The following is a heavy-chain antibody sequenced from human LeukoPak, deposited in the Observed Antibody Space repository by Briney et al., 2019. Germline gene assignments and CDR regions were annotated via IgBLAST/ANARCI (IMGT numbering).Heavy chain of an antibody. D-gene: IGHD6-13*01. CDR1: GFTFSSYG. V-gene: IGHV3-30*18. J-gene: IGHJ4*02. CDR2: ISYDGSNK. Sequence: PGRSLRLSCAAAGFTFSSYGMHWVRLAPGKGLEWVAVISYDGSNKYYADSVKGRFTISRDNSKNTLYLQMNSLRAEDTAVYYCANAIAAAEDYWGQGTLVTVSS. CDR3: ANAIAAAEDY.